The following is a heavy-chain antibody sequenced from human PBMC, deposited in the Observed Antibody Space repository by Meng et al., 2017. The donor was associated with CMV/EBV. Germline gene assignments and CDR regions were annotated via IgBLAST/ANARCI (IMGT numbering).Heavy chain of an antibody. CDR1: GGSFSGYD. Sequence: QLEEWGAGLLKPLEAMALTWGVYGGSFSGYDWSWNRQPPGKGLEWIGEINHSGSTNYNPSLKRRVTISVDTSKNQFSLKLSSVTAADTAVYYCARVWDSGWDYWGQGTLVTVSS. V-gene: IGHV4-34*01. CDR2: INHSGST. J-gene: IGHJ4*02. CDR3: ARVWDSGWDY. D-gene: IGHD3-22*01.